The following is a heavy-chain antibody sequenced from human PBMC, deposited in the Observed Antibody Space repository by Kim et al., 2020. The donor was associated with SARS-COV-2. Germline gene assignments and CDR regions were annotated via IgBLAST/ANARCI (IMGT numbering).Heavy chain of an antibody. D-gene: IGHD5-12*01. Sequence: GGSLRLSCAASGFTFSSYAMHWVHQAPGKGLEWVAVISYDGSNKYYADSVKGRFTISRDNSKNTLYLQMNSLRAEDTAVYYCARDRDIVAYYYGMDVWGQGTTVTVSS. CDR2: ISYDGSNK. CDR3: ARDRDIVAYYYGMDV. CDR1: GFTFSSYA. J-gene: IGHJ6*02. V-gene: IGHV3-30*04.